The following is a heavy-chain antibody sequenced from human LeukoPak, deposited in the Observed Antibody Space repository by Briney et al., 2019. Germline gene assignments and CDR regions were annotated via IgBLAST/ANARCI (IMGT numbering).Heavy chain of an antibody. V-gene: IGHV3-21*01. CDR1: GFTFSSYS. D-gene: IGHD5-18*01. Sequence: PGGSLRLSCAASGFTFSSYSMNWVRQAPGKGLEWVSSISSSSSYIYYADSVKGRFTISRDNAKNSLYLQMNSLRAEDTAVYYCARGYSYGYYYYGMEVWGQGTTVTVSS. J-gene: IGHJ6*02. CDR2: ISSSSSYI. CDR3: ARGYSYGYYYYGMEV.